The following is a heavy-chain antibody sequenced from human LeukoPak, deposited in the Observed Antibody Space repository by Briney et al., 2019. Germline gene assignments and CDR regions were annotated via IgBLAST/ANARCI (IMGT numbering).Heavy chain of an antibody. CDR1: GFTFDNYA. Sequence: KAGGSLRLSCAAFGFTFDNYAMHWVRQAPGKGLEWVSSISWNSANIAYADSVKGRFTISRDNAKNPLYLQMNSLRPEDMALYYCVKDTSGASQYFQYWGHGTVATVSS. CDR3: VKDTSGASQYFQY. CDR2: ISWNSANI. J-gene: IGHJ1*01. D-gene: IGHD2-15*01. V-gene: IGHV3-9*03.